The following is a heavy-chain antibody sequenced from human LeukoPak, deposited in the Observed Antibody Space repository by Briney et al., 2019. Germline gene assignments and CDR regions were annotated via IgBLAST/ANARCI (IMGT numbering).Heavy chain of an antibody. D-gene: IGHD3-3*01. CDR1: GFAFSSYA. CDR2: ISSDGGPT. CDR3: VKGGVVTTRSFDS. J-gene: IGHJ4*02. V-gene: IGHV3-64D*06. Sequence: GGSLILSCSASGFAFSSYAMHWVRQAPGKGLECVSAISSDGGPTSYADSVKGRFTISRDKSKNTLFLQMSSLRPEDTAVYYCVKGGVVTTRSFDSWGQGTLVTVSS.